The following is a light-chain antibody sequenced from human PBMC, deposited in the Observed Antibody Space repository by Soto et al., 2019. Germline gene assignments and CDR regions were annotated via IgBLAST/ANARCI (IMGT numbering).Light chain of an antibody. J-gene: IGKJ4*01. CDR2: GAS. Sequence: EIVLTQSPGTLSLSPGERATLSCRASQSVSSSFLAWYQQKPGQGPRLLIYGASSRATGIPDRFSGSGSGTDFTLTISRLEPEDFAVYYCQQYDNSPLTFGGGTKEEIK. V-gene: IGKV3-20*01. CDR1: QSVSSSF. CDR3: QQYDNSPLT.